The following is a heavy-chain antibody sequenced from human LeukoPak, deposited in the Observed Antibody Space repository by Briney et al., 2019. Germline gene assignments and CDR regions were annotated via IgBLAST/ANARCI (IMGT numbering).Heavy chain of an antibody. J-gene: IGHJ4*02. CDR3: ANLLYSGYGHPIDY. Sequence: SVKVSYKASGGTFSSYAISWVRQAPGQGLEWMGGIIPIFGTANYAQKFQGRVTITADKSTSTAYMELSSLRSEDTAVYYCANLLYSGYGHPIDYWGQGTLVTVSS. CDR1: GGTFSSYA. V-gene: IGHV1-69*06. D-gene: IGHD5-12*01. CDR2: IIPIFGTA.